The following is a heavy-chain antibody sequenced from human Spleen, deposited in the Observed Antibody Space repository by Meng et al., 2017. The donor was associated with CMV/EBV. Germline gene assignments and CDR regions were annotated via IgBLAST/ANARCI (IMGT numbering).Heavy chain of an antibody. Sequence: FTFSSYAMNWVRQAPGKGLEYVSAISSNGGSTYYADSVKGRFTISRDNSKNTLYLQMGSLRAEDMAVYYCARGGGLRFLQWLSPQDYWGQEPWSPSPQ. CDR2: ISSNGGST. J-gene: IGHJ4*01. D-gene: IGHD3-3*01. CDR1: FTFSSYA. CDR3: ARGGGLRFLQWLSPQDY. V-gene: IGHV3-64*02.